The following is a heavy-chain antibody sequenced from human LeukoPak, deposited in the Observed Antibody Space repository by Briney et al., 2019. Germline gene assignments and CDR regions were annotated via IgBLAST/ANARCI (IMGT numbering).Heavy chain of an antibody. CDR2: ISYDGSNK. D-gene: IGHD1-14*01. V-gene: IGHV3-30-3*01. J-gene: IGHJ4*02. CDR1: GFTFSTYA. CDR3: AKDKGAVTGTFDY. Sequence: GGSLRLSCAASGFTFSTYAMHWVRQAPGKGLEWVAAISYDGSNKYYADSLKGRFTISRDNSKNTLYLQMNSLRAEDTAVYYCAKDKGAVTGTFDYWGQGTLVTVSS.